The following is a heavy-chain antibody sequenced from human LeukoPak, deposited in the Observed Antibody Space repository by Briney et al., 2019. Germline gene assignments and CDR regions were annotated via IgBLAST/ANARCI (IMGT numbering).Heavy chain of an antibody. Sequence: GGSLRLSCAASGFTFSSYWMTWVRQAPGKGLEWVANIKQDGSEEYYVDSVKGRFTISRDNSKNTLYLQMNSLRPEDTAVYYCAKLHNLNCDYWGLGTLATVSS. V-gene: IGHV3-7*03. CDR2: IKQDGSEE. CDR1: GFTFSSYW. D-gene: IGHD1-14*01. CDR3: AKLHNLNCDY. J-gene: IGHJ4*02.